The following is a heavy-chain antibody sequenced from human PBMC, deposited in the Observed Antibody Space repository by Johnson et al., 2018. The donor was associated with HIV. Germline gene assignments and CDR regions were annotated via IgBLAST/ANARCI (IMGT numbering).Heavy chain of an antibody. CDR2: VSFDGSNK. J-gene: IGHJ3*02. CDR3: TTAFQIMVTTGAFDI. Sequence: QVQVVESGGGVVQPGRSLRLSCAASGFTFSNYVMNWVRQAPGRGLEWVALVSFDGSNKYFADSVKGRFTISRDNSKNTVRLQMNSLKAEDTGLYYCTTAFQIMVTTGAFDIWGQGTMVTVSS. D-gene: IGHD4-17*01. V-gene: IGHV3-30-3*01. CDR1: GFTFSNYV.